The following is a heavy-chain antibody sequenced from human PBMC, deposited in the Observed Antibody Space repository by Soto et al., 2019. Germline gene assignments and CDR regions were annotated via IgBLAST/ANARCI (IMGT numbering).Heavy chain of an antibody. J-gene: IGHJ4*02. V-gene: IGHV3-23*01. D-gene: IGHD6-6*01. CDR3: AKVPWLLVRTHYFDY. CDR2: ISSSGDST. CDR1: GFTFSSYA. Sequence: EVQLLESGGGLVQPGGSLRLSCAASGFTFSSYAMSWVRQAPGKGLEWVSGISSSGDSTNYADSVKGRFTISRDNSKRALFLQMNSLRAEDTAVYYCAKVPWLLVRTHYFDYWGQGTLVTVSS.